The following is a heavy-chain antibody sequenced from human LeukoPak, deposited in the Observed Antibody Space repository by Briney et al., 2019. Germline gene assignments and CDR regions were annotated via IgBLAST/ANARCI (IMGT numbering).Heavy chain of an antibody. D-gene: IGHD6-13*01. V-gene: IGHV3-23*01. CDR2: LSGGGGST. J-gene: IGHJ4*02. CDR1: GFTFSNYA. Sequence: PGGSLRLSCAASGFTFSNYAMSWVRQAPGKGLEWVSGLSGGGGSTYYADSVKGRFTISRDNSKNTLYLQMNSLRAEDTAVYYCAKLNGYSSSWFDYWGQGTLVTVSS. CDR3: AKLNGYSSSWFDY.